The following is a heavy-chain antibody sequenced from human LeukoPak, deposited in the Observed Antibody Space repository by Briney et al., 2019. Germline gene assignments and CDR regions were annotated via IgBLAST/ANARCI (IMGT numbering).Heavy chain of an antibody. J-gene: IGHJ4*02. CDR2: IAADGGVK. Sequence: PGGSLRLSCAASGFTFHDHGMDWVRQAPGKGLEWVAVIAADGGVKQYADFAKGRFSLSRDNSKNTLFLEMNGLTVEDTAVYYCAREATWGQWYFDLWGQGAPVTVSS. V-gene: IGHV3-30*03. CDR3: AREATWGQWYFDL. D-gene: IGHD6-19*01. CDR1: GFTFHDHG.